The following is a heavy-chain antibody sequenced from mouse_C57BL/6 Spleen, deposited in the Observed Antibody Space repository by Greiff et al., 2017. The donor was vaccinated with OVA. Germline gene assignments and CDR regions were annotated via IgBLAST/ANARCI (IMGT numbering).Heavy chain of an antibody. CDR3: ARGVSSPYYAMDY. CDR1: GYTFTSYW. V-gene: IGHV1-59*01. D-gene: IGHD1-1*01. Sequence: QVQLQQPGAELVRPGTSVKLSCKASGYTFTSYWLPWVKQRPGHGLDWIGVIDPSDSYTNYNQKFKGKATLTVDTSSSTAYMQLSSLTSEDSAVYYCARGVSSPYYAMDYWGQGTSVTVSS. J-gene: IGHJ4*01. CDR2: IDPSDSYT.